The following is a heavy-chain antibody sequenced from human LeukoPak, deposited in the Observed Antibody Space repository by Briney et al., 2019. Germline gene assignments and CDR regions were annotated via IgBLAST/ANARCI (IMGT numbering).Heavy chain of an antibody. CDR3: ARQDRSAGAATKDF. Sequence: SETLSLTCTVSGDSISSKSYCWGWIRQPPGKGLEWIGNIYHSGSTYYNPSLRSRITISVDTSKNQFSLKLTSVTAADTAIYYCARQDRSAGAATKDFWGQGILVTVSS. V-gene: IGHV4-39*01. D-gene: IGHD1-26*01. CDR2: IYHSGST. CDR1: GDSISSKSYC. J-gene: IGHJ4*02.